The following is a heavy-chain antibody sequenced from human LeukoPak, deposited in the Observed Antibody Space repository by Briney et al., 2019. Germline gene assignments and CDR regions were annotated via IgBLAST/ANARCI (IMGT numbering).Heavy chain of an antibody. D-gene: IGHD6-13*01. J-gene: IGHJ4*02. CDR3: ARRVSVRGYSSSWVDY. CDR1: GYSFTSYW. CDR2: IYPGDSDT. V-gene: IGHV5-51*01. Sequence: GESLKSSCKGSGYSFTSYWIGWVRQMPGKGLEWMGIIYPGDSDTRYSPSFQGQVTISADKSISTAYLQWSSLKASDTAMYYCARRVSVRGYSSSWVDYWGQGTLVTVSS.